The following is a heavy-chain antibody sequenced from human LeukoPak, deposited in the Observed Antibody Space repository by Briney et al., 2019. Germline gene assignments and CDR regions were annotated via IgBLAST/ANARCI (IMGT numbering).Heavy chain of an antibody. CDR1: GFTFSGYA. V-gene: IGHV3-64*03. CDR2: IISNGEST. Sequence: GGSLRLSCSASGFTFSGYAMHWVRRAPGKGLEYVSAIISNGESTYYSDSVKDRFTISRDNSKNTLYLQMSSLRPEDTAVYYCARVSEDYSSGWYEEYFQYWGQGTLVIVSS. D-gene: IGHD6-19*01. CDR3: ARVSEDYSSGWYEEYFQY. J-gene: IGHJ1*01.